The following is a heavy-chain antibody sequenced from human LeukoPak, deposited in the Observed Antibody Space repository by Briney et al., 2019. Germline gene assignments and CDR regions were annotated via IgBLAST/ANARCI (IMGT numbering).Heavy chain of an antibody. CDR2: VSHDGSKK. D-gene: IGHD1-14*01. V-gene: IGHV3-30*18. CDR3: AKERYMLDY. CDR1: GFTVNTNY. J-gene: IGHJ4*02. Sequence: GGSLRLSCAASGFTVNTNYMSWVRQAPGKGLEWVALVSHDGSKKYCADSVKGRFTISRDNPKNTLYLQMNSLRPEDTAVYFCAKERYMLDYWGQGTLVTVSS.